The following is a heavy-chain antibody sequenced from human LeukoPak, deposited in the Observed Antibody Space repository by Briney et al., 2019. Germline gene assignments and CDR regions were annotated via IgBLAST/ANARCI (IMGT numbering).Heavy chain of an antibody. CDR1: GFTFSSYA. D-gene: IGHD6-13*01. V-gene: IGHV3-23*01. Sequence: GGSLRLSCAASGFTFSSYAMNWVRQAPGKGLEWVSSISGSGGRTYYADSVKGRFTISRDNSKNMLYLQMNSLRAEDTAVYYCAKLARGAAAGTHYYYYYMDVWGKGTTVTVSS. J-gene: IGHJ6*03. CDR2: ISGSGGRT. CDR3: AKLARGAAAGTHYYYYYMDV.